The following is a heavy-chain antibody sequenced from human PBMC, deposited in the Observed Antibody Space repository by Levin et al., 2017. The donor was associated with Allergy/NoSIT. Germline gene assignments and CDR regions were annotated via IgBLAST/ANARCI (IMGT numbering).Heavy chain of an antibody. V-gene: IGHV3-30*18. Sequence: GESLKISCAASGFTFSSYGMHWVRQAPGKGLEWVAVISYDGSNKYYADSVKGRFTISRDNSKNTLYLQMNSLRAEDTAVYYCAKGEVLWFGESLGVGAFDIWGQGTMVTVSS. CDR1: GFTFSSYG. CDR3: AKGEVLWFGESLGVGAFDI. D-gene: IGHD3-10*01. CDR2: ISYDGSNK. J-gene: IGHJ3*02.